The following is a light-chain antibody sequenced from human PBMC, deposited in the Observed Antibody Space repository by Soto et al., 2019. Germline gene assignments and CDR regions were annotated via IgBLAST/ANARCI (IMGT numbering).Light chain of an antibody. CDR1: QGISNY. J-gene: IGKJ2*01. V-gene: IGKV1-27*01. Sequence: DIQMTQSPSSLSASVGDRVTITCRASQGISNYLAWYQQKPGKVPKLLIYSASTLQSGVPSRFSGSGSGTDFTLTISSQEPEDVATYYCQHYNNAPYTFDQGTKLEIK. CDR2: SAS. CDR3: QHYNNAPYT.